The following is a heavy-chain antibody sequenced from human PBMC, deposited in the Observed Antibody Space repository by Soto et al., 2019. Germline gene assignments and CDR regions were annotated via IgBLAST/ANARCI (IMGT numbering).Heavy chain of an antibody. CDR3: ARGSGSSLIGMDV. D-gene: IGHD3-10*01. V-gene: IGHV1-18*04. Sequence: QVQLVQSGAEVQKPGASVKVSCKASGYTFTSYDMSWVRQAPGQGLEWMGWISAYKGNTNYARKLQGRVTLTTDTSASTAYMELRSLRSDDTPVYYCARGSGSSLIGMDVWGQGTTVTVSS. CDR1: GYTFTSYD. CDR2: ISAYKGNT. J-gene: IGHJ6*02.